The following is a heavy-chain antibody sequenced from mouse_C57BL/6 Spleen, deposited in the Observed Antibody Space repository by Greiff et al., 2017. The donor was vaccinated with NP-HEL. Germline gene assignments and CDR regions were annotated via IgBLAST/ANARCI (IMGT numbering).Heavy chain of an antibody. J-gene: IGHJ3*01. Sequence: VQLQQSGAELVKPGASVKLSCTASGFNITDYYMHWVKQRTEQGLEWIGRIDPEDGETKYAQKFQGKATITADTSSTTAYLQLSSLTSEDTAVYYCSRSGDYAWFAYWGQGTLVTVSA. CDR3: SRSGDYAWFAY. D-gene: IGHD2-4*01. V-gene: IGHV14-2*01. CDR2: IDPEDGET. CDR1: GFNITDYY.